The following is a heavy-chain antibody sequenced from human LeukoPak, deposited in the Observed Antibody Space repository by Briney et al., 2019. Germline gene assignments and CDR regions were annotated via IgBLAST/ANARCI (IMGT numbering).Heavy chain of an antibody. Sequence: ASVKVSCKASGYTFIDYGVSWVRQAPGQGLEWMGWISTYNGHTYYAQKLQGRVTMTTDTSTSTAYMELRSLISDDTAVYSCARGAAAAGPFDYWGQGTLVTVSS. V-gene: IGHV1-18*01. CDR2: ISTYNGHT. CDR1: GYTFIDYG. J-gene: IGHJ4*02. CDR3: ARGAAAAGPFDY. D-gene: IGHD6-13*01.